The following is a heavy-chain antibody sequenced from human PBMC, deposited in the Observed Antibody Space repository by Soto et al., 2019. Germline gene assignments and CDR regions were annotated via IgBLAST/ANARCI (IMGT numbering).Heavy chain of an antibody. V-gene: IGHV3-48*03. J-gene: IGHJ1*01. CDR2: ISDDGASI. CDR3: ARENSVQAWLPHFHH. D-gene: IGHD5-18*01. CDR1: GFSFRSFA. Sequence: PGGSLRLACEASGFSFRSFAMNWVRQAPGRGLEWVSYISDDGASIYYADSLKGRFTISRDNAKNSLSLQMNNLRAEDTAVYYCARENSVQAWLPHFHHWGLGTLVTISS.